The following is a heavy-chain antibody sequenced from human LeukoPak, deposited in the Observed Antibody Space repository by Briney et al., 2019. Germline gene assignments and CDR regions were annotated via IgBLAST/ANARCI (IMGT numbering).Heavy chain of an antibody. CDR1: GYRFTSHW. D-gene: IGHD1-20*01. Sequence: GESLKISCKTSGYRFTSHWIAWVRQTPGKGLGWMGIIHPDDSETKYSPSFQGHVTISVDKTFNTAYLQWNSLKASDTAICYCARRVTGNYYYSWTSGAKGPRSSSP. V-gene: IGHV5-51*01. CDR2: IHPDDSET. CDR3: ARRVTGNYYYSWTS. J-gene: IGHJ6*03.